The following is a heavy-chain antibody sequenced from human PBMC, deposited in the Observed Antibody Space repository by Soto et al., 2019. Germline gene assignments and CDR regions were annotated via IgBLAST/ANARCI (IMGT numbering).Heavy chain of an antibody. D-gene: IGHD2-2*01. J-gene: IGHJ4*02. CDR1: GFTFSSYG. Sequence: GGSLRLSCVASGFTFSSYGMHWVRQAPGKGLEWVAVISYDGSNKYYADSVKGRFTISRDNSKNTLYLQMNSLRAEDTAVYYCAKDKCSSSSCYLAYYFDYWGQGTLVTVSS. CDR2: ISYDGSNK. V-gene: IGHV3-30*18. CDR3: AKDKCSSSSCYLAYYFDY.